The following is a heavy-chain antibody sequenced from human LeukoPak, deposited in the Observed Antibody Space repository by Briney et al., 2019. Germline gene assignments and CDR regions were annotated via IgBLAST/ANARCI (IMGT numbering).Heavy chain of an antibody. D-gene: IGHD7-27*01. J-gene: IGHJ4*01. V-gene: IGHV3-9*01. CDR3: ASSLGPLTEY. Sequence: GGSLRLSCAASGFSFYDYAMHWLRQAPGKGLQWVSGISWNSGSEGYADSVKGRFTISRDNAKNTLYLQMNNLRAEDTAMYYCASSLGPLTEYWGQGTLVTVSS. CDR1: GFSFYDYA. CDR2: ISWNSGSE.